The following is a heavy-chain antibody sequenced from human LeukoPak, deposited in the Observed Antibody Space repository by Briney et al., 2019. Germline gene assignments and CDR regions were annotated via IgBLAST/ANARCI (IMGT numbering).Heavy chain of an antibody. D-gene: IGHD6-13*01. J-gene: IGHJ4*02. CDR1: GGSIRSTSYL. CDR2: IYYSGST. V-gene: IGHV4-61*05. Sequence: SETLSLTCSVSGGSIRSTSYLWSWIRQPPGKGLEWIGYIYYSGSTNYNPSLKGRVSISVDRSKNQFSLRLSSVTVADTAVYYCAKMGPAAAGIIDWGQGTLVTVSS. CDR3: AKMGPAAAGIID.